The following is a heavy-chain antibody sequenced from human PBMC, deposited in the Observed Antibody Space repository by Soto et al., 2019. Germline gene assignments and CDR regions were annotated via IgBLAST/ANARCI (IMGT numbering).Heavy chain of an antibody. CDR1: GGTFSSYA. V-gene: IGHV1-69*13. CDR2: IIPIFGTA. D-gene: IGHD3-22*01. J-gene: IGHJ4*02. CDR3: ATELYDSSGPLAPKLDY. Sequence: AASVKVSCKASGGTFSSYAISWVRQAPGQGLEWMGGIIPIFGTANYAQKFQGRVTITADESTSTAYMELSSLRSEDTAVYYCATELYDSSGPLAPKLDYWGQGTLVTVSS.